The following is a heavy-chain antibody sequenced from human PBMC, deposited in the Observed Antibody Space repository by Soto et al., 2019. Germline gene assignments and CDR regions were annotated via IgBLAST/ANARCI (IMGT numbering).Heavy chain of an antibody. Sequence: QVQLVQSGSEEKKPGASVKVSCKASGYRFTSYAIQWMRQAPGQRLEWMGWINANNGHTKVPQKLQGRVTFTRDTSASPVDMEVSSLRSEDTAVYYCARVAYYYEISGYYPGDYWGATTLVTVSS. V-gene: IGHV1-3*05. J-gene: IGHJ4*02. D-gene: IGHD3-22*01. CDR3: ARVAYYYEISGYYPGDY. CDR2: INANNGHT. CDR1: GYRFTSYA.